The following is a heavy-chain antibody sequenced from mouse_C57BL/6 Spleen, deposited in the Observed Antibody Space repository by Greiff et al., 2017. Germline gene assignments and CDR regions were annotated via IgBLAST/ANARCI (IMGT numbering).Heavy chain of an antibody. J-gene: IGHJ4*01. V-gene: IGHV1-15*01. CDR2: IDPETGGT. CDR3: TRGDYYGSSYLAMDY. CDR1: GYTFTDYE. D-gene: IGHD1-1*01. Sequence: VQLQRSGAELVRPGASVTLSCKASGYTFTDYEMHWVKQTPVHGLEWIGAIDPETGGTAYNQKFKGKAILTADKSSSTAYMELRSLTSEDSAVYYCTRGDYYGSSYLAMDYWGQGTSVTVSS.